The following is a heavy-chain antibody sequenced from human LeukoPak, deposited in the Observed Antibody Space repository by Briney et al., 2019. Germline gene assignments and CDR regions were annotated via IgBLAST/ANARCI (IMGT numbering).Heavy chain of an antibody. J-gene: IGHJ4*02. CDR1: GFTFNTYW. Sequence: GGSLRLSCAASGFTFNTYWMHWVRQAPGKGLVWVSRIHPDGSSTLYADSVKGRFSISRDSAKNTLFLQMSSLRAEDTALYYCAREEGGYFDYWGQGTLVTVSS. CDR3: AREEGGYFDY. V-gene: IGHV3-74*01. CDR2: IHPDGSST. D-gene: IGHD3-16*01.